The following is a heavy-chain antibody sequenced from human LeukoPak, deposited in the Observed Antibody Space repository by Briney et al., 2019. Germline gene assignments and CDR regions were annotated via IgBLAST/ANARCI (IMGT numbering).Heavy chain of an antibody. V-gene: IGHV1-69*04. Sequence: SVKVSCKASGGTFSSYAISWVRQAPGQGLEWMGRIIPILGIANYAQKFQGRVTITADKSTSTAYMELSSLRSEDTAVYYCARDLMNYYDSSFDYWGQGTLVTVSS. CDR2: IIPILGIA. CDR3: ARDLMNYYDSSFDY. D-gene: IGHD3-22*01. J-gene: IGHJ4*02. CDR1: GGTFSSYA.